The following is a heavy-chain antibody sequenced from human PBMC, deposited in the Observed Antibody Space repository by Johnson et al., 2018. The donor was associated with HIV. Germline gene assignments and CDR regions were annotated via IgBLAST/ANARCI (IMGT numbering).Heavy chain of an antibody. CDR2: ISHDGSDK. J-gene: IGHJ3*01. CDR3: AKRADSTAYYYVPHGAFDL. Sequence: QVQLVESGGGVVQPGTSLRLSCAASGFSFNTNGMHWVRQAPAKGLEWVSFISHDGSDKFYTDSVKGRFTISRDNSKNTLYLQISSLRTEDTAVYYCAKRADSTAYYYVPHGAFDLWGQGTLVTVSS. CDR1: GFSFNTNG. D-gene: IGHD3-22*01. V-gene: IGHV3-30*18.